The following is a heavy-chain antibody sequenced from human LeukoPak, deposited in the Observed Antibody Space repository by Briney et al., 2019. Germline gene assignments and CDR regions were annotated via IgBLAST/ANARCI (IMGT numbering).Heavy chain of an antibody. V-gene: IGHV3-23*01. J-gene: IGHJ4*02. CDR2: ISGSGGST. Sequence: GGSLRLSCAASGFTFSSYAMSWVRQAPGKGLEWVSAISGSGGSTYYADSVKGRFTISRDNSKNTLYLQMNSLRAGDTAVYYCAKNVRGATTHFDYWGQGTLVTVSS. CDR3: AKNVRGATTHFDY. D-gene: IGHD1-26*01. CDR1: GFTFSSYA.